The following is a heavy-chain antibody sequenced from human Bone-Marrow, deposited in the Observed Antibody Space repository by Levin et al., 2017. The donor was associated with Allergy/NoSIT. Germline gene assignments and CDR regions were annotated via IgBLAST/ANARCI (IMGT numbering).Heavy chain of an antibody. CDR3: ARVTRCGGDCYFLDY. Sequence: LSLTCAASGFTFSDYYMTWIRRAPGKGLEWVSYISGSGNIIYYGDSVKGRFTISRDNAKNSLYLQMNSLRAEDTAMYYCARVTRCGGDCYFLDYWGQGALVTVSS. CDR1: GFTFSDYY. D-gene: IGHD2-21*02. CDR2: ISGSGNII. J-gene: IGHJ4*02. V-gene: IGHV3-11*01.